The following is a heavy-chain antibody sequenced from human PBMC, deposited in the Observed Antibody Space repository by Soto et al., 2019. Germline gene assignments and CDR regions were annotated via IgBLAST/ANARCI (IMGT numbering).Heavy chain of an antibody. D-gene: IGHD5-18*01. J-gene: IGHJ5*02. CDR2: IIPIFGTA. CDR1: GGTFSSYA. V-gene: IGHV1-69*06. CDR3: ARERRYSYGTYNWFDP. Sequence: EASVKVSCKASGGTFSSYAISWVRQAPGQGLEWMGGIIPIFGTANYAQKFQGRVTITADKSTSTAYMELSSLRSEDTAVYYCARERRYSYGTYNWFDPWGQGTLVTVSS.